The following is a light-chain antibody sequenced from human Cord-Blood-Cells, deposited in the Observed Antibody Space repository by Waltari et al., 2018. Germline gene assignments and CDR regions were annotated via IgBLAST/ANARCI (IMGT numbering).Light chain of an antibody. V-gene: IGLV2-14*01. Sequence: QSALTQPASVSGSPGQSITIPCPGTSSDVGGFNYVSWYQQHPGKAPKLMIYDVSKRPSGVSNRFSGSKSGNTASLTISGLQAEDEADYYCSSYTSSSTYVFGTGTKVTVL. CDR3: SSYTSSSTYV. CDR2: DVS. J-gene: IGLJ1*01. CDR1: SSDVGGFNY.